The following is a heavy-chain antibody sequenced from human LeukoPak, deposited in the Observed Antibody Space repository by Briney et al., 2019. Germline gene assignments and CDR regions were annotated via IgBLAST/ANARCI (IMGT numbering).Heavy chain of an antibody. CDR2: IIPIFGTA. CDR3: AREGDVSSSWYSGRGFHYPS. Sequence: GASLKVSCKASGGTFSSYAISWVRQAPGQGLKWMGGIIPIFGTANYAQKFQGRVTITADESTSTAYMELSSLRSEDTAVYYCAREGDVSSSWYSGRGFHYPSWGQGTLVTVSS. J-gene: IGHJ4*02. D-gene: IGHD6-13*01. V-gene: IGHV1-69*13. CDR1: GGTFSSYA.